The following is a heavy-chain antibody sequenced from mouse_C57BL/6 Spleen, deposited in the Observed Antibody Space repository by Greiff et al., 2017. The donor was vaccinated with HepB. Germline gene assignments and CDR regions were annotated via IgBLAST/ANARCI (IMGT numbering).Heavy chain of an antibody. D-gene: IGHD1-1*01. CDR1: GYAFSSYW. CDR3: ARYYYGSSHAMDY. CDR2: IYPGDGDT. J-gene: IGHJ4*01. V-gene: IGHV1-80*01. Sequence: XQLQQSGAELVKPGASVKISCKASGYAFSSYWMNWVKQRPGRGLEWIGQIYPGDGDTNYNGKFKGKATLTADKSSSTAYMQLSSLTSEYSAVYFCARYYYGSSHAMDYWGQGTSVTVSS.